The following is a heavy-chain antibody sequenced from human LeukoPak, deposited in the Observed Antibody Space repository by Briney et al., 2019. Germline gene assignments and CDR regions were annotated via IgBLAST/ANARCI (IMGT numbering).Heavy chain of an antibody. V-gene: IGHV4-31*03. CDR3: ARLTMVRGLDI. Sequence: SETLSLTCSVSGDSITSGGYYWSWIRQFPGKGLEWVGHIYYSGSTYYNVSLQSRMTISIATSKIQFSLTLKSVSAADTAVYYCARLTMVRGLDIWGQGTTVTVSS. J-gene: IGHJ3*02. CDR2: IYYSGST. CDR1: GDSITSGGYY. D-gene: IGHD3-10*01.